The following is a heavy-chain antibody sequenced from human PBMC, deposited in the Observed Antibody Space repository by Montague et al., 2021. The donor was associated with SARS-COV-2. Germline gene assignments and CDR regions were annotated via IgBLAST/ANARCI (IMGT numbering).Heavy chain of an antibody. Sequence: SEILSLTCAVYGGSITDYYWSWIRQPPGKGLEWIGEINHRGTSNYNPSLKSRVSISVDTSKNQFSLYLGSVTAADTAVYYCARGRQHFNMIVVVMTGGEYYFDYWAQGTLVTVSS. V-gene: IGHV4-34*01. CDR1: GGSITDYY. CDR2: INHRGTS. J-gene: IGHJ4*02. CDR3: ARGRQHFNMIVVVMTGGEYYFDY. D-gene: IGHD3-22*01.